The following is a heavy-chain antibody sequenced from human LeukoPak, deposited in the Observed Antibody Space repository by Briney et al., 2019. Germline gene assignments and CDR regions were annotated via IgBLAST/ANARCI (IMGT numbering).Heavy chain of an antibody. CDR3: AKRHSGDYFDY. CDR2: ISGSGGNT. D-gene: IGHD2-15*01. J-gene: IGHJ4*02. Sequence: PGGSLRLSCAASGFTFSSYAMNWVRQAPGKGLDWVSVISGSGGNTYYADSVKGRFTISRDNSKNTLYLQMNSLRAEDTAVYYCAKRHSGDYFDYWGQGTLVTVSS. V-gene: IGHV3-23*01. CDR1: GFTFSSYA.